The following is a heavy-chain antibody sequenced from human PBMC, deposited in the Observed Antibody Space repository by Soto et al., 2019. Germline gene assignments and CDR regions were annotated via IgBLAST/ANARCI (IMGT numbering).Heavy chain of an antibody. Sequence: QVQLVQSGADVKKPGASVKVSCKTSGYTFSGYFMHWLRQAPGQGLEWMGWMNPNSGGTDYAQNFQGRVSMTWDTSISTAYMELSRPRSDDTAIYYCARGYSSSSWRVLDYWGQGTLVTVSS. CDR3: ARGYSSSSWRVLDY. V-gene: IGHV1-2*02. J-gene: IGHJ4*02. D-gene: IGHD6-13*01. CDR2: MNPNSGGT. CDR1: GYTFSGYF.